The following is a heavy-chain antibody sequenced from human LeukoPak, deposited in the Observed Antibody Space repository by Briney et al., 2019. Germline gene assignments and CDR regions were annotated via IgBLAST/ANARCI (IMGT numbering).Heavy chain of an antibody. V-gene: IGHV1-69*05. D-gene: IGHD6-13*01. CDR2: IIPIFGTA. CDR1: GGTFSSYA. Sequence: SVKVPCKASGGTFSSYAISWVRQAPGQGLEWMGGIIPIFGTANYAQKFQGRVTITTDESTSTAYMELSSLRSGDTAVYYCARDSKQQLADDAFDIWGQGTMVTVSS. CDR3: ARDSKQQLADDAFDI. J-gene: IGHJ3*02.